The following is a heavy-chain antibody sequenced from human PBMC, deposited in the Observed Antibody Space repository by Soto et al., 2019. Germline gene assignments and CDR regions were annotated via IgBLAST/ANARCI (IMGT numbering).Heavy chain of an antibody. CDR3: AKAYSSSWYGEFDY. D-gene: IGHD6-13*01. Sequence: LKGSCVDPGCPFSIYAMSWVRQAPGKGLEWVSTFTGGGTTHYADSVKGRFTISRDNSKNTLYLQMDSLRADDTAVYYCAKAYSSSWYGEFDYWGQGTLVTVSS. CDR2: FTGGGTT. CDR1: GCPFSIYA. J-gene: IGHJ4*02. V-gene: IGHV3-23*01.